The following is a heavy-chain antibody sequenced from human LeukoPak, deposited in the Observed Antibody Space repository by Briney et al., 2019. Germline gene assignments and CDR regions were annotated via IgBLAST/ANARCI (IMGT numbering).Heavy chain of an antibody. CDR2: ISGSGGSI. V-gene: IGHV3-23*01. Sequence: GGSLRLSCAASGFTFSSDAMSWVRQAPGKGLEWVSAISGSGGSIYYADSVKGRFTISRDNSKNTLYLQMNSLRAEDTAVYYCARRDIVVVPAAIFGAFDIWGQGTMVTVSS. CDR1: GFTFSSDA. CDR3: ARRDIVVVPAAIFGAFDI. D-gene: IGHD2-2*02. J-gene: IGHJ3*02.